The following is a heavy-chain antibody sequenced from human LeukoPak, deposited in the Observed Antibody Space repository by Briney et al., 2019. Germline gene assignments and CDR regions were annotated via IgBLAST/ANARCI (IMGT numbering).Heavy chain of an antibody. CDR2: IYYSGST. CDR1: GGSISSHY. CDR3: ARGKNGYSYGFFDY. Sequence: SETLSLTCTVSGGSISSHYWSWIRQPPGKGLEWIGYIYYSGSTNYNPSLKSRVTISVDTSKNQFSLKLSSVTAADTAVYYCARGKNGYSYGFFDYWGQGTLVTV. D-gene: IGHD5-18*01. V-gene: IGHV4-59*11. J-gene: IGHJ4*02.